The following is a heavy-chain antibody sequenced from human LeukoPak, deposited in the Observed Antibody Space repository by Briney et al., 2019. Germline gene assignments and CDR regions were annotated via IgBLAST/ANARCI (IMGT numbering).Heavy chain of an antibody. D-gene: IGHD6-19*01. J-gene: IGHJ4*02. CDR3: AKAVGQWLGEFDY. Sequence: GGSLRLSCAASGFTFSSYAMSWVRQVPGKGLEWVSAISGSGGSTYYADSVKGRFTISRDNSKNTLYLQMNSLRAEDTAVYYCAKAVGQWLGEFDYWGQGTLVTVSS. CDR1: GFTFSSYA. V-gene: IGHV3-23*01. CDR2: ISGSGGST.